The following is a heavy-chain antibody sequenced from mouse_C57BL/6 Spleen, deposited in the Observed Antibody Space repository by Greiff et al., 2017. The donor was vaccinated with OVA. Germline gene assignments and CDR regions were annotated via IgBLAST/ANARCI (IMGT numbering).Heavy chain of an antibody. V-gene: IGHV1-80*01. CDR3: ARSETGREVRYFDV. CDR1: GYAFSSYW. CDR2: IYPGDGDT. J-gene: IGHJ1*03. D-gene: IGHD4-1*01. Sequence: QVQLQQSGAELVKPGASVKISCKASGYAFSSYWMNWVKQRPGKGLEWIGQIYPGDGDTNYNGKFKGKATLTADKSSSTAYMQLSSLTSEDSAVYFCARSETGREVRYFDVWGTGTTVTVSS.